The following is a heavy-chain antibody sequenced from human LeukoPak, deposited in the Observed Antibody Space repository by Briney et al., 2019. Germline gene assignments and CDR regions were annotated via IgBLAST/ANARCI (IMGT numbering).Heavy chain of an antibody. Sequence: PSETLTLTCTVSGGSISSYYWSWLRQRPAKGLEWIGYIYYSGSTNYNPPLKSRVTISVDTSKNQFSLKLSSVTAADTAVYYCARDRSYHDAFDIGGQGTMVTVSS. CDR1: GGSISSYY. D-gene: IGHD1-26*01. J-gene: IGHJ3*02. CDR2: IYYSGST. CDR3: ARDRSYHDAFDI. V-gene: IGHV4-59*01.